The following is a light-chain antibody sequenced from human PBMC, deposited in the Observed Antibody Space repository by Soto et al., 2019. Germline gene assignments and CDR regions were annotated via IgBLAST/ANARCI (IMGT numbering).Light chain of an antibody. CDR3: QHYGDAART. Sequence: EIVLTQSPGTVSFFPGERATLSCRASQSVGSLYLAWYQQKPGRAPRLLIYSTSTRATGIPDRFSGSGPGRDFTLTISRLEPEDSAVYHCQHYGDAARTFGQGTRLEIK. V-gene: IGKV3-20*01. CDR1: QSVGSLY. CDR2: STS. J-gene: IGKJ5*01.